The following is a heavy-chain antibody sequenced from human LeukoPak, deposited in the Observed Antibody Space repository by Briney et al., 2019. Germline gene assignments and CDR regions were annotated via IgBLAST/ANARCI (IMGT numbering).Heavy chain of an antibody. D-gene: IGHD3-3*01. CDR3: ASVRDYDFWSGNSFYY. V-gene: IGHV4-59*01. CDR2: IYYSGST. Sequence: SETLSLTCTVSRGSISSYYWSWIRQPPGNGLEWLGYIYYSGSTNYNPSLKSRVTISVDTSKNQFSLKLSSVTAADTAVYYCASVRDYDFWSGNSFYYWGQGTLVTVSS. CDR1: RGSISSYY. J-gene: IGHJ4*02.